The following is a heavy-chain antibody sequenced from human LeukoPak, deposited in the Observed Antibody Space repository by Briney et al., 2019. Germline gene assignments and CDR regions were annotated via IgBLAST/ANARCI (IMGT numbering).Heavy chain of an antibody. D-gene: IGHD4-17*01. CDR1: GFTFSSYA. V-gene: IGHV3-30*04. J-gene: IGHJ4*02. Sequence: GGSLRLSCAASGFTFSSYAMHWVRQAPGKGLEWVAVVSHDGNNKYYADSVKGRFTISRDNSESTLYLQMSSLRREDTAVYHGARDKRTMTYGDFVDYWGQGTLVTVSS. CDR2: VSHDGNNK. CDR3: ARDKRTMTYGDFVDY.